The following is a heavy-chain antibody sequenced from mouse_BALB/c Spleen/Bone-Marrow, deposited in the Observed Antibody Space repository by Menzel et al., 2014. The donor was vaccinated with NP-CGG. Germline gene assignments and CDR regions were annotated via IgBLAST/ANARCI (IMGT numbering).Heavy chain of an antibody. J-gene: IGHJ4*01. V-gene: IGHV1-7*01. Sequence: VQLQQSGAELAKPGASVKMSCKASGYNFISYWMHWVKQRPGQGLEWIGYINPSTGYTEYNQKFKDKATLTVDKSSSKAYIQLSSLTSEDSAVYYCARNYDYDGGYYAMDYLGQGTSVTLSS. CDR3: ARNYDYDGGYYAMDY. CDR2: INPSTGYT. CDR1: GYNFISYW. D-gene: IGHD2-4*01.